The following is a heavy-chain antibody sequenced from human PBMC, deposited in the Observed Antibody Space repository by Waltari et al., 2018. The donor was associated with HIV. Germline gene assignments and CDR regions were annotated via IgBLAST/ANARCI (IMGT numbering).Heavy chain of an antibody. J-gene: IGHJ5*02. CDR3: ARQGPGPLNTYYSGSGSYYSDFDP. CDR2: IFYTGRT. Sequence: QLQLQESGPVVVQPSETLALTCPVSGGYITRNKHSGGWIRRPPGTGLEWIGSIFYTGRTYYNPSLKSRLTISLDTSRNQFSLKLGSVTAADTALYYCARQGPGPLNTYYSGSGSYYSDFDPWGQGTLVTVSS. D-gene: IGHD3-10*01. V-gene: IGHV4-39*01. CDR1: GGYITRNKHS.